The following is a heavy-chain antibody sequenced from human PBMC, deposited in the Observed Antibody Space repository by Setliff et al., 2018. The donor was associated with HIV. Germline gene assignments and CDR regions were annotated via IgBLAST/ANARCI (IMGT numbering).Heavy chain of an antibody. V-gene: IGHV4-61*09. CDR1: GGSMSGTFY. CDR3: ARVPLYCSGGKCFSISAFHI. Sequence: KPSETLSLTCSVSGGSMSGTFYWSWIRQPAGKGLEWIGHIYTSGSATFNPSLKSRVTISLDTSKNQFSLKLSSVTAADTAAYYCARVPLYCSGGKCFSISAFHIWGQGTTVTVSS. J-gene: IGHJ3*02. D-gene: IGHD2-15*01. CDR2: IYTSGSA.